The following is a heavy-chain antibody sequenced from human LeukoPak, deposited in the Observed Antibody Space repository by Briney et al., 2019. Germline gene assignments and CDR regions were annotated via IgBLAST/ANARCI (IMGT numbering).Heavy chain of an antibody. D-gene: IGHD3-10*01. CDR3: ARQAYGSGSSDNWFDP. CDR2: IYPGDSDT. Sequence: GESLKISCQGSGYSFTSYWIGWVRQMPGKGLEWMGIIYPGDSDTRYSPSFQGQVTISADKSISTAYLQWSSLKASDTAMYYCARQAYGSGSSDNWFDPWGQGTLVTVSS. CDR1: GYSFTSYW. J-gene: IGHJ5*02. V-gene: IGHV5-51*01.